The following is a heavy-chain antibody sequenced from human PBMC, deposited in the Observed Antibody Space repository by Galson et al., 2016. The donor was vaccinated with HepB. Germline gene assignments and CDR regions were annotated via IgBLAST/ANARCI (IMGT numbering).Heavy chain of an antibody. CDR1: GGSINSGGYY. CDR2: IFYSGST. CDR3: ARARGYAYGLYWYFDL. Sequence: TLSPTCAVSGGSINSGGYYWSWLRQHPGKGLEWIGFIFYSGSTFYNSSLQSRVTISVDPSRTHFSLDLTSVTAADTAVYYCARARGYAYGLYWYFDLWGRGTLVTVSS. D-gene: IGHD5-18*01. J-gene: IGHJ2*01. V-gene: IGHV4-31*11.